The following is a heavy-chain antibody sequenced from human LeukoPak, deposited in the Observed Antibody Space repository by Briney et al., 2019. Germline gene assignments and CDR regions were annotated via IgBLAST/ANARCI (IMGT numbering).Heavy chain of an antibody. V-gene: IGHV1-2*02. CDR3: EIDLWRGESSRGYRHFHN. Sequence: ASVKVSCKCSAYRFTSNYQDWIRQAPGQGLEWMGWINPNSGGTNYAQKFRGRVTMTRDTSISTAYMEVNRMRSDDSAVYDCEIDLWRGESSRGYRHFHNWGQGTLVTVSS. CDR2: INPNSGGT. D-gene: IGHD6-25*01. CDR1: AYRFTSNY. J-gene: IGHJ4*02.